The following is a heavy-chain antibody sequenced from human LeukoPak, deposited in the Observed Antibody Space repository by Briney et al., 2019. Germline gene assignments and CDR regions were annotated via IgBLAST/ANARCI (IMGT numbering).Heavy chain of an antibody. Sequence: GGSLRLSCAASGFTFSNYGMSWVRQAPGKGLEWVAVILHDGSNKQYADSVKGRFTISRDNSKNTLYLQINSLRAEDTAVYYCATLSGDSHGYDYWGLGTLVTVSS. CDR2: ILHDGSNK. CDR3: ATLSGDSHGYDY. D-gene: IGHD5-18*01. J-gene: IGHJ4*02. V-gene: IGHV3-30*03. CDR1: GFTFSNYG.